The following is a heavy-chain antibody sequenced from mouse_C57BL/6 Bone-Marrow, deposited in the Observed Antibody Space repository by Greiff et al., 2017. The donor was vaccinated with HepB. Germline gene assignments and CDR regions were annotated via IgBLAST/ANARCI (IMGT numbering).Heavy chain of an antibody. J-gene: IGHJ2*01. CDR1: GYSITSGYD. D-gene: IGHD1-2*01. CDR3: ARYGSGPGYFDY. Sequence: EVQRVESGPGMVKPSQSLSLTCTVTGYSITSGYDWHWIRHFPGNKLEWMGYISYSGSTNYNPSLKSRISITHDTSKNHFFLKLNSVTTEDTATYYCARYGSGPGYFDYWGQGTTLTVSS. CDR2: ISYSGST. V-gene: IGHV3-1*01.